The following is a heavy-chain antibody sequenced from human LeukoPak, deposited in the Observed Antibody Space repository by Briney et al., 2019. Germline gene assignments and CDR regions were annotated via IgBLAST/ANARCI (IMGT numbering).Heavy chain of an antibody. J-gene: IGHJ4*02. CDR3: VKDSEGYSSGWTYFDY. CDR2: ISSNGGST. V-gene: IGHV3-64D*06. CDR1: RFTFSSYA. D-gene: IGHD6-19*01. Sequence: PGGSLSLSCSASRFTFSSYAMHWVRPPPGPGLEYVSAISSNGGSTSYADSVKGRFTISRDNSKNTLYLQMSSLRAEETAVYYCVKDSEGYSSGWTYFDYWGQGTLVTVSS.